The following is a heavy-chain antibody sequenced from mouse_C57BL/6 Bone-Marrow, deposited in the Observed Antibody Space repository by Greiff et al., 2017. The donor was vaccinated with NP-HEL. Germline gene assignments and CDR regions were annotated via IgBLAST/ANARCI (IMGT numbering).Heavy chain of an antibody. CDR3: ARFGTTVGPWYFDV. V-gene: IGHV1-76*01. CDR1: GYTFTDYY. D-gene: IGHD1-1*01. Sequence: QVQLQQSGAELVRPGASVKLSCKASGYTFTDYYINWVKQRPGQGLEWIARIYPGSGNTYYNEKFKGKATLTAEKSSSTAYMQLSSLTSEDSAVYFWARFGTTVGPWYFDVWGTGTTVTVSS. J-gene: IGHJ1*03. CDR2: IYPGSGNT.